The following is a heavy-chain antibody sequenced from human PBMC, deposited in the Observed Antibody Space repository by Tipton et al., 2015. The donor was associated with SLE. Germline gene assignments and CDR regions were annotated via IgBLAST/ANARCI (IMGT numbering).Heavy chain of an antibody. J-gene: IGHJ3*02. Sequence: TLSLTCAVYGGSFSGYYWSWIRQPPGKGLEWIGEINHSGSTNYNPSLKSRVTISLDKSKNQFSVKLTSVTAGDTAVYYCARRYDLWAAQNALDIWGQGTMVTVSS. CDR2: INHSGST. CDR1: GGSFSGYY. CDR3: ARRYDLWAAQNALDI. V-gene: IGHV4-34*01. D-gene: IGHD5-12*01.